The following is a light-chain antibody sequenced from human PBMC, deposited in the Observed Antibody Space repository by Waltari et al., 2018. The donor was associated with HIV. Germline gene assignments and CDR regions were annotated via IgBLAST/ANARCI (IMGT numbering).Light chain of an antibody. CDR1: RSNIGAGYD. CDR3: QSYDSSLSVWV. J-gene: IGLJ3*02. Sequence: QSVLTQPPSVSGAPGQRVTISCTGSRSNIGAGYDVHWYQQIPGTAPKLPIYGNSHRPSGVPDRFSGSKSGTSASLAITGLQAEDEADYYCQSYDSSLSVWVFGGGTKLTVL. CDR2: GNS. V-gene: IGLV1-40*01.